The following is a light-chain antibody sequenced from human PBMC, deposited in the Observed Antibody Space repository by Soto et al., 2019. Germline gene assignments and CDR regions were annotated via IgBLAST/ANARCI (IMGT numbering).Light chain of an antibody. V-gene: IGKV1-5*03. CDR1: QRITSW. CDR2: KAS. Sequence: DIQMTQSPSTLSASVGDRVTITCRASQRITSWLAWYQQKPGKATKLLIYKASSLESGVPSRFSGRGSGTEFTLTISSLQPDDFAAYYCQQYHNSPWTFGQGTKVEIK. CDR3: QQYHNSPWT. J-gene: IGKJ1*01.